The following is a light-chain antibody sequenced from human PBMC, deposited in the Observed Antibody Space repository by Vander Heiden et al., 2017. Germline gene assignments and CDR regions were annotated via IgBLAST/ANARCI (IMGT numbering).Light chain of an antibody. CDR2: WAS. Sequence: DIVMTQSPDSLAVSLVERATINCKSSQSVLYRSNNKNYLAWYQQKPGQPPKLLISWASTRESGVPDRFSGSGSGTDFTLTISSLQAEDVAVYYCQKNYSTPWTFGQGTKVEIK. V-gene: IGKV4-1*01. J-gene: IGKJ1*01. CDR1: QSVLYRSNNKNY. CDR3: QKNYSTPWT.